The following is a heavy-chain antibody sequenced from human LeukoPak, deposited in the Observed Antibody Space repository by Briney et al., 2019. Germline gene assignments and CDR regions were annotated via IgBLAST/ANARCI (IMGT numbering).Heavy chain of an antibody. D-gene: IGHD2-2*01. V-gene: IGHV4-34*01. Sequence: KPSETLSLTCAVYGGSLSGYYWSWIRQPPGKGLEWIGEINHSGSTNYNPSLKSRVTISVDTSKNQFSLKLSSVTAADTAVYYCARGGPVVPAPSIDYWGQGTLVTVSS. J-gene: IGHJ4*02. CDR2: INHSGST. CDR3: ARGGPVVPAPSIDY. CDR1: GGSLSGYY.